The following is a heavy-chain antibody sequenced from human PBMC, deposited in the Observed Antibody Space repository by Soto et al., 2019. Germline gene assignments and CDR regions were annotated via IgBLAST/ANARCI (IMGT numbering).Heavy chain of an antibody. CDR1: GVSLSSYF. V-gene: IGHV4-59*01. Sequence: PSETLSLTCSVSGVSLSSYFWSWIRQAPGRGLEWIGYTYHRGSTNYSPSLKSRVDISLVTSEIQFSLKVNSVTAADTAVYYCAGIGGYHGPFDYWGQGTPVTVSS. CDR3: AGIGGYHGPFDY. D-gene: IGHD6-25*01. CDR2: TYHRGST. J-gene: IGHJ4*02.